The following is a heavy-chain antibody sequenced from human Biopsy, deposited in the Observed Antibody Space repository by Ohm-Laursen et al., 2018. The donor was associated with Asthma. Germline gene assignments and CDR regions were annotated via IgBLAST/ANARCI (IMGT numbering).Heavy chain of an antibody. CDR1: GYTFTSYY. D-gene: IGHD1-26*01. CDR2: INPSGGST. CDR3: ARAGALIVGATMGY. V-gene: IGHV1-46*01. Sequence: ATVKISCKASGYTFTSYYMHWVRQAPGQGLEWMGIINPSGGSTSYAQKFQGRVTMTRDTSTSTVYMELSSLRSEDTAVYYCARAGALIVGATMGYWGQGTLVTVPS. J-gene: IGHJ4*02.